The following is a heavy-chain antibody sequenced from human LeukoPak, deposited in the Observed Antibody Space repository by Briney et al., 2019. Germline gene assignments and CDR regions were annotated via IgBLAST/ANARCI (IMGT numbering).Heavy chain of an antibody. CDR2: QDGRET. D-gene: IGHD3-10*01. Sequence: GGSLRLSCAASGFTLSRYWRKQDGRETYYVDSVKGRFTISRDNAKNPLHLQMNSLRAEYAAGFYCARMDYYTSWTYTRPNFDYWGQGALVTVSS. CDR3: ARMDYYTSWTYTRPNFDY. V-gene: IGHV3-7*03. J-gene: IGHJ4*02. CDR1: GFTLSRYW.